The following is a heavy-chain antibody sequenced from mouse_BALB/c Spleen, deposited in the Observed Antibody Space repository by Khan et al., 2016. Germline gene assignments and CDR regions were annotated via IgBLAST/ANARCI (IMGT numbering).Heavy chain of an antibody. J-gene: IGHJ4*01. Sequence: QIQLVQSGPELKKPGETVKISCKASGYTFTNYGMNWVKQAPGKGLKWMGWINSNTGEPTYAEEFKGRFAFSLETSASPAYLQINNLKNEDTATYVYARTGDYPYYAMDYWGQGTSVTVSS. V-gene: IGHV9-3*02. CDR2: INSNTGEP. D-gene: IGHD2-13*01. CDR1: GYTFTNYG. CDR3: ARTGDYPYYAMDY.